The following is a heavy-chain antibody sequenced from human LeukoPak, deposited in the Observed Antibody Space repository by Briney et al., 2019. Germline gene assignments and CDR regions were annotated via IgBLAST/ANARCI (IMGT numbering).Heavy chain of an antibody. J-gene: IGHJ4*02. Sequence: GALRVSCADPGLTFCDHALTWVRQAPGKGLEWVGLIRTHTYGETRQYGASVKGRFSFSRDDSKNITYLRMSSLKTEDTATYYCTLWREDSAGFSPLDFWGQGTLVTVSS. CDR2: IRTHTYGETR. CDR1: GLTFCDHA. CDR3: TLWREDSAGFSPLDF. D-gene: IGHD1-26*01. V-gene: IGHV3-49*04.